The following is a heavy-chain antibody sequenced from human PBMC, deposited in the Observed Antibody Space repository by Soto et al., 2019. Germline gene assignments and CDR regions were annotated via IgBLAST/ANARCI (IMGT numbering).Heavy chain of an antibody. J-gene: IGHJ6*02. CDR3: ARDRVLRNYYYGMDV. Sequence: ASLKVSCKSSGYTFTGYYMHWVRQAPVQGLEWMGWINPNSGGTNYAQKFQGWVTMTRDTSISTAYMELSRLRSDDTAVYYCARDRVLRNYYYGMDVWGQGTTVTVSS. CDR2: INPNSGGT. CDR1: GYTFTGYY. V-gene: IGHV1-2*04. D-gene: IGHD4-17*01.